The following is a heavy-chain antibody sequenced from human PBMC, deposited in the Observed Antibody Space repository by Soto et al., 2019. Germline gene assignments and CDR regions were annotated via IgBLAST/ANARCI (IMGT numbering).Heavy chain of an antibody. Sequence: ISGYYWSWIRQPPGKGLEWIGNVYYSGGAKYNPSVKRRVSISVDTSKNQFSLNLSSVTAADTAVYYCTRDGDGRMTTNPYYYYGMDVWGPGITVTVS. CDR2: VYYSGGA. D-gene: IGHD2-21*02. CDR3: TRDGDGRMTTNPYYYYGMDV. CDR1: ISGYY. V-gene: IGHV4-59*01. J-gene: IGHJ6*02.